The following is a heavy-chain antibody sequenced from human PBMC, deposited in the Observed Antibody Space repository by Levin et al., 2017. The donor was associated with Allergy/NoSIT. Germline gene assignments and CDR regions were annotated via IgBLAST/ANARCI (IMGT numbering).Heavy chain of an antibody. CDR3: VRDGYNSNTFDY. V-gene: IGHV3-20*04. J-gene: IGHJ4*02. CDR2: IDWNGYGP. D-gene: IGHD5-24*01. CDR1: GFTFDDYA. Sequence: TGGSLRLSCAASGFTFDDYAMSWVRQTPGKGLEWVAHIDWNGYGPRYADSVKGRFTISRDNLRNSLFLQMDSVRGDDAGVYFCVRDGYNSNTFDYWGQGTPVTVSS.